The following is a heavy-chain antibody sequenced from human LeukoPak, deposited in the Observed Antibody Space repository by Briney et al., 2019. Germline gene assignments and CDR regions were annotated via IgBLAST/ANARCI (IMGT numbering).Heavy chain of an antibody. V-gene: IGHV3-30*16. D-gene: IGHD5-24*01. CDR3: ARPSPPGDGYNPCDY. J-gene: IGHJ4*02. CDR2: VSNDEKTK. CDR1: GFTFNNFA. Sequence: GGSLRLSCAASGFTFNNFAMHWFRQAPGKGLEWVAVVSNDEKTKYYADSVKGRFTISRDTSKDTVYLQMNSLRVEDTALYFCARPSPPGDGYNPCDYWGQGTLVTVSS.